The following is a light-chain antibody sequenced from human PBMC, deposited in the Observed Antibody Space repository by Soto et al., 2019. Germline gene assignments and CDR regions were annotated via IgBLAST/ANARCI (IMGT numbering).Light chain of an antibody. CDR1: QGISSY. CDR2: AAS. J-gene: IGKJ5*01. CDR3: QQLNSYHPIT. Sequence: DIQLTQSPSFLSASVGDRVTIICRASQGISSYLAWYQQKPGKAPKLLIYAASTLQSGVPSRFSGSGSGTEFTLTISSLQPEDLATYCCQQLNSYHPITFGQGTRLEIK. V-gene: IGKV1-9*01.